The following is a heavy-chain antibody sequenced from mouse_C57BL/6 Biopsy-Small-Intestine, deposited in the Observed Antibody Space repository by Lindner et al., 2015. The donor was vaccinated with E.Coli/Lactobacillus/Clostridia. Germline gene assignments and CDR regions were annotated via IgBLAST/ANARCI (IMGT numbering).Heavy chain of an antibody. CDR3: TTMGYNGY. CDR2: IDPENGDT. Sequence: VQLQESGAELVRPGASVKLSCTGSGFNIKDDYMHWVKQRPEQGLEWIGWIDPENGDTEYASKFQGKATITADTSSNTAYLQLSSLTSEDTAVYYCTTMGYNGYWGQGTTLTVSS. V-gene: IGHV14-4*01. J-gene: IGHJ2*01. D-gene: IGHD1-3*01. CDR1: GFNIKDDY.